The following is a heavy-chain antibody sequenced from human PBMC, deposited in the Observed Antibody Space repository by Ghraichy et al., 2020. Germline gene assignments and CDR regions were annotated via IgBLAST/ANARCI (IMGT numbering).Heavy chain of an antibody. D-gene: IGHD3-22*01. Sequence: GGSLRLSCAASGFTFSSYAMSWVRQAPGKGLEWVSAISGSGGSTYYADSVKGRFTISRDNSTNTLYLQMNSLRAEDTAVYYCAKDYYYDSSGYLIYWGQGTLVTVSS. CDR1: GFTFSSYA. CDR3: AKDYYYDSSGYLIY. CDR2: ISGSGGST. V-gene: IGHV3-23*01. J-gene: IGHJ4*02.